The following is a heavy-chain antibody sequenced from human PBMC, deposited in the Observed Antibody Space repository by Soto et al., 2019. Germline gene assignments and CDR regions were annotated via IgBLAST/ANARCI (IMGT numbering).Heavy chain of an antibody. J-gene: IGHJ6*02. CDR3: VKDFRRYTNGLDV. D-gene: IGHD5-18*01. CDR1: GFTYEDFV. CDR2: ISWNSAST. V-gene: IGHV3-9*01. Sequence: EVQLVESGGGLVEPGKSLRLSCVVSGFTYEDFVMHWVRQAPGKGLEWVSGISWNSASTGYADSVTGRFTISRDNAKNSLYLQMRNLTGDDTAMYYCVKDFRRYTNGLDVWGPGTSVTVSS.